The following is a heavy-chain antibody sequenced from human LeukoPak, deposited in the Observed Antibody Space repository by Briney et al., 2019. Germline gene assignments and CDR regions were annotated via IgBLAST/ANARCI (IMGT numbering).Heavy chain of an antibody. Sequence: GGSLRLSCAASGFTFSSSAMSWVRQAPGKGLEWVSAISGSGVSTYYADSVKGRFTISRDNSKNTLCLQMNSLRAEDTAVYYCARSHRGGYYFDYWGHGTLVTVCS. J-gene: IGHJ4*01. CDR2: ISGSGVST. CDR1: GFTFSSSA. D-gene: IGHD3-16*01. CDR3: ARSHRGGYYFDY. V-gene: IGHV3-23*01.